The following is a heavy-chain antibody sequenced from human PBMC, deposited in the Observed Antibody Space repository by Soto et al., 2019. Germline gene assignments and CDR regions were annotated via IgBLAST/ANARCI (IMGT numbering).Heavy chain of an antibody. CDR3: ASSSGWSTSNFDR. D-gene: IGHD6-19*01. CDR1: GGSISSSY. J-gene: IGHJ4*02. Sequence: SETLSLTCTVSGGSISSSYWSWIRQPPGKGLEWIGYIYYSGSTNYNPSLKSRVTISVDTSKNPFSLKLISVTAADTAVYYCASSSGWSTSNFDRWGQGALVTVSS. V-gene: IGHV4-59*08. CDR2: IYYSGST.